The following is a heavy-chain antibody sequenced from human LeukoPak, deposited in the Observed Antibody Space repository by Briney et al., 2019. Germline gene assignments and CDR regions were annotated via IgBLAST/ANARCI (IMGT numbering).Heavy chain of an antibody. J-gene: IGHJ4*02. Sequence: ASETLSLTCAVYGGSFSGYYWSWIRQPPGKGLEWIGEINHSGSTNYNPSLKSRVTISVDTSKNQFSLKLSSVTAADTAVYYCARVTYYDIDLDYWGQGTLVTVSS. V-gene: IGHV4-34*01. CDR1: GGSFSGYY. CDR2: INHSGST. D-gene: IGHD3-22*01. CDR3: ARVTYYDIDLDY.